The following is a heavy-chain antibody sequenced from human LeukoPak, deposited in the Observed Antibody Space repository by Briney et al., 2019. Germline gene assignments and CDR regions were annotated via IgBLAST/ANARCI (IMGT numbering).Heavy chain of an antibody. D-gene: IGHD6-13*01. CDR1: GYTFTGYY. V-gene: IGHV1-2*02. CDR3: ATGGIIAAAHNWFDP. J-gene: IGHJ5*02. Sequence: ASVKVSCKASGYTFTGYYMHWVRQAPGQGLEWMGWINPNSGGTNYAQKFQGRVTMTRDTPISTAYMELSRLRSDDTAVYYCATGGIIAAAHNWFDPWGQGTLVTVSS. CDR2: INPNSGGT.